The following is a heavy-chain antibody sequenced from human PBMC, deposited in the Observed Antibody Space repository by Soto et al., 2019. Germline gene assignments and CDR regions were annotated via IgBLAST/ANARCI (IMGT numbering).Heavy chain of an antibody. D-gene: IGHD2-2*01. CDR2: IDPSDSYT. V-gene: IGHV5-10-1*01. CDR3: ASSTRRHSWGTAHYYYYGMDV. Sequence: PGESLKISCKGSGYSFTSYWISWVRQMPGKGLEWMGRIDPSDSYTNYSPSFQGHVTISADKSISTAYLQWSSLKASDTAMYYCASSTRRHSWGTAHYYYYGMDVWGQGTTVTVSS. J-gene: IGHJ6*02. CDR1: GYSFTSYW.